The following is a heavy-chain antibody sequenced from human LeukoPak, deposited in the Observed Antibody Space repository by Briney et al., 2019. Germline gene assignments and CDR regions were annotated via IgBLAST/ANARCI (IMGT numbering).Heavy chain of an antibody. V-gene: IGHV3-53*01. CDR3: ARDDSRGYFDY. D-gene: IGHD2-21*01. J-gene: IGHJ4*02. CDR1: GFTFSSYW. CDR2: IYSGGST. Sequence: GGSLRLSCAASGFTFSSYWMSWVRQAPGKGLEWVSVIYSGGSTYYADSVKGRFTISRDNSKNTLYLQMNSLRAEDTAVYYCARDDSRGYFDYWGQGTLVTVSS.